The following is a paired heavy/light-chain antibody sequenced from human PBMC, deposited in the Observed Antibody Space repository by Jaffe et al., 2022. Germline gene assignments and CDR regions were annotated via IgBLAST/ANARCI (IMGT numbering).Light chain of an antibody. CDR2: GAS. J-gene: IGKJ2*01. CDR3: QQYGSSPPYT. Sequence: EIVLTQSPGTLSLSPGERATLSCRASQSVNSSYLAWYQQKRGQAPRLLIHGASSRATGIPDRFSGSGSGTDFTLTITRLEPEDFAVYYCQQYGSSPPYTFGQGTKLEIK. V-gene: IGKV3-20*01. CDR1: QSVNSSY.
Heavy chain of an antibody. CDR3: AGAYGDYVYWYFDL. D-gene: IGHD4-17*01. CDR2: FYTGGST. Sequence: QVHLQESGPGLVTPSQTLSLTCTVSGGSISSGRYYWSWIRQPAGKGLEWIGRFYTGGSTNYNPSLRSRVTISLDTSKNQFSLKLTSVTAADTAVYYCAGAYGDYVYWYFDLWGRGTLVTVSS. J-gene: IGHJ2*01. V-gene: IGHV4-61*02. CDR1: GGSISSGRYY.